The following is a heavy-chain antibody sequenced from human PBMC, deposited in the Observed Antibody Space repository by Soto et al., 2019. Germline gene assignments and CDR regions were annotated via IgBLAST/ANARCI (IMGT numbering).Heavy chain of an antibody. CDR3: ARRGRRGDYYYYGMDV. CDR2: INPSCGGT. D-gene: IGHD3-16*01. CDR1: GYTFTRYY. Sequence: ASVKVSCKASGYTFTRYYIHWVRQAPGQGLEWMGGINPSCGGTTYAQKFQGRVTITADESTSTAYMELSSLRSEDTAVYYCARRGRRGDYYYYGMDVWGQGTTVTVSS. J-gene: IGHJ6*02. V-gene: IGHV1-46*01.